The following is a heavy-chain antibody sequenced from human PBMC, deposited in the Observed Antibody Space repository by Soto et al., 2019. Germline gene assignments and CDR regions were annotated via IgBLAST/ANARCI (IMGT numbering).Heavy chain of an antibody. D-gene: IGHD4-17*01. CDR1: RLTFNDYS. V-gene: IGHV3-21*01. J-gene: IGHJ3*02. CDR2: ISKSGTYI. Sequence: GGSLRVSCAASRLTFNDYSMSWVRTAPGKGLEWVSSISKSGTYIYYADSVKGRFTISRDNAKNSLYLQMNSLRPEDTAVYFCARPPMTTSNQGLDIWGQGTMVTVSS. CDR3: ARPPMTTSNQGLDI.